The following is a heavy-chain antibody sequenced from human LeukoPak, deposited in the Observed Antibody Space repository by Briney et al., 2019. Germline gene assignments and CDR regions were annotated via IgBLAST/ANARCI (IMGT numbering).Heavy chain of an antibody. CDR2: IYPGDSDT. J-gene: IGHJ4*02. CDR3: ARHPRITMVRGVSLPNYYFDY. V-gene: IGHV5-51*01. D-gene: IGHD3-10*01. CDR1: GYSFTSYW. Sequence: GESLKISCKGSGYSFTSYWIGWVRQMPGKGLEWMGIIYPGDSDTRYSPSFQGQVTISADKSISTAYLQWSSLKASDTAMYYCARHPRITMVRGVSLPNYYFDYWGQGTLVTVSS.